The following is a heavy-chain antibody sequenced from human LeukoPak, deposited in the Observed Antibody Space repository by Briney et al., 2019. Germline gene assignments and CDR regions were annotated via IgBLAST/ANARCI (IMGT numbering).Heavy chain of an antibody. CDR3: ARDRAYSSGYYFDY. Sequence: ASVKVSCKASGYTFTSYGISWVRQAPGQGLEWMGWISAYNGNTNYAQKLQGRVTMTTDTSTSAAYMELRSLRSDDTAVYYCARDRAYSSGYYFDYWGQGTLVTVSS. V-gene: IGHV1-18*01. D-gene: IGHD3-22*01. CDR1: GYTFTSYG. J-gene: IGHJ4*02. CDR2: ISAYNGNT.